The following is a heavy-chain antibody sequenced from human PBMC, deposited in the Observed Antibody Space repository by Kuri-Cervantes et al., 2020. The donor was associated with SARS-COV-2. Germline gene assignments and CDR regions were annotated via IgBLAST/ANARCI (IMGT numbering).Heavy chain of an antibody. V-gene: IGHV3-23*01. J-gene: IGHJ6*03. CDR1: GFTFSSYA. CDR2: ISGSGGST. CDR3: AKDPVYYYYYMDV. Sequence: GESLKISCAASGFTFSSYAMSWVRQAPGKGLEWVSAISGSGGSTYYADSVEGRFTISRDNSKNTLYLQMNSLRAEDTAVYYCAKDPVYYYYYMDVWGKGTTVTVSS.